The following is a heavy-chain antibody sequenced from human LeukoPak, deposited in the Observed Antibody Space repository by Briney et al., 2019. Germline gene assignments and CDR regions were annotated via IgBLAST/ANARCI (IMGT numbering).Heavy chain of an antibody. D-gene: IGHD7-27*01. Sequence: ASVKVSCKASGYTFTSYDINWVRQATGQGLEWMGWMSPNSGNTGYAQKFQGRVTMTRSTSMSTAFMELSSLKSEDTAVYYCTRGPPNWGYDYWGQGTLVTVSS. CDR3: TRGPPNWGYDY. CDR2: MSPNSGNT. V-gene: IGHV1-8*01. CDR1: GYTFTSYD. J-gene: IGHJ4*02.